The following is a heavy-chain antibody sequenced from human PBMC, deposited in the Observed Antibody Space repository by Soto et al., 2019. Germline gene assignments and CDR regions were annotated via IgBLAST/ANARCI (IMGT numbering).Heavy chain of an antibody. J-gene: IGHJ4*02. V-gene: IGHV1-18*01. Sequence: ASVKVSCKTSGYTFTTYGISWVRQAPGQGLEWVGWISAYSGKTHYTQKFQGKVTMTTDTSTNTAYLELRSLRSDDTAVYYCARDPYLGDHQYWGQGTLVTVSS. D-gene: IGHD3-16*01. CDR3: ARDPYLGDHQY. CDR1: GYTFTTYG. CDR2: ISAYSGKT.